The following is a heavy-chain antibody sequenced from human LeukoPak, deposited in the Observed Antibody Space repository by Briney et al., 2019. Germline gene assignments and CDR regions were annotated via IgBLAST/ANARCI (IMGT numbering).Heavy chain of an antibody. D-gene: IGHD2-2*01. CDR2: IIPIFGTA. J-gene: IGHJ6*02. CDR3: ARASRVFGYCSSTSCQNRNYYYYGMDV. CDR1: GGTFSSYA. V-gene: IGHV1-69*13. Sequence: GASVKVSCKASGGTFSSYAISWVRQAPGQGLEWMGGIIPIFGTANYAQKFQGRVTITADESTSTAYMELSSLRSEDTAVYYCARASRVFGYCSSTSCQNRNYYYYGMDVWGQGTTVTVSS.